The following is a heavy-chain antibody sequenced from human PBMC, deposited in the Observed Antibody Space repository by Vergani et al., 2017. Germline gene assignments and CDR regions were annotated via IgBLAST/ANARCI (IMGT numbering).Heavy chain of an antibody. CDR3: ARLPGRLVAAKGVFDY. V-gene: IGHV4-39*01. Sequence: QLQLQESGPGLVKPSETLSLTCTVSGGSISSSSYYWGWIRQPPGKGLEWIGSIYYSGSTYYNPSLKSRVTISVDTSKNQFSLKLSSVTAADTSVYYFARLPGRLVAAKGVFDYWGQGTLVTVSS. CDR2: IYYSGST. D-gene: IGHD2-15*01. CDR1: GGSISSSSYY. J-gene: IGHJ4*02.